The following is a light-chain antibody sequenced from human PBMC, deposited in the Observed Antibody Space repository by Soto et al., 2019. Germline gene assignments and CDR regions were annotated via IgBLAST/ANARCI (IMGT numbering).Light chain of an antibody. J-gene: IGKJ1*01. CDR1: QSVSSSY. CDR2: GAS. CDR3: QHSNNWPPAWT. Sequence: IEMTQSPAPLSVSTGESAPFSCRASQSVSSSYLAWYQQKPGQAPRLLIYGASSRATGIPDRFSGSGSGTDFTLTISGLQSEDSAVYYCQHSNNWPPAWTFGQGTKVDI. V-gene: IGKV3D-15*01.